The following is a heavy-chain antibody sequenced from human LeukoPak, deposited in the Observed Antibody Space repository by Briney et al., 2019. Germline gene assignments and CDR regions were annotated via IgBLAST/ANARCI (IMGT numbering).Heavy chain of an antibody. Sequence: SETLSLTCTVSGGSITSEGYRWSWIRQPPGKGLEWIGEINHSGSTNYNPSLKSRVTISVDTSKNQFSLKLSSVTAADTAVYYCAKRWFGELFNWFDPWGQGTLVTVSS. J-gene: IGHJ5*02. CDR2: INHSGST. D-gene: IGHD3-10*01. CDR3: AKRWFGELFNWFDP. V-gene: IGHV4-34*01. CDR1: GGSITSEGYR.